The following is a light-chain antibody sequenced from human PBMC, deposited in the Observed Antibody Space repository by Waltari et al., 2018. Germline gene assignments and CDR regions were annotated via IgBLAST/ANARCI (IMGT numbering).Light chain of an antibody. CDR1: QSISSW. V-gene: IGKV1-5*03. J-gene: IGKJ1*01. Sequence: DIQMTQSPSTLSASIGDRVTITCRASQSISSWLAWYKQKPGKAPKLRIYKASSLESGVASGFSGSGSGTEFTLTISSLQPDESATYYGQQYSAYPETFGQGTKVEIK. CDR3: QQYSAYPET. CDR2: KAS.